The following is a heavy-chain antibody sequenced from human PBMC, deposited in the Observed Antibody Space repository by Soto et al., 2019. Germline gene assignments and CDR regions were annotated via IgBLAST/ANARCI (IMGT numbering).Heavy chain of an antibody. J-gene: IGHJ6*02. CDR3: AKDLGVNYDFWSGYSIRYYGMDV. D-gene: IGHD3-3*01. Sequence: PGGSLRLSCAASGFTSINYAINWVRQAPGQGLEWVSAISGSGGSTYYADSVKGRFTISRDNSKNTLYLQMNSLRAEDTAVYYCAKDLGVNYDFWSGYSIRYYGMDVWGQGTTVTVSS. CDR1: GFTSINYA. V-gene: IGHV3-23*01. CDR2: ISGSGGST.